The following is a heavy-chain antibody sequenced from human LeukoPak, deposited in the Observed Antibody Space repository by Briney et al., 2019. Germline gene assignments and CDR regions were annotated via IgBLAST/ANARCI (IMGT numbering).Heavy chain of an antibody. D-gene: IGHD3-10*01. J-gene: IGHJ4*02. CDR3: EVFINSLPY. Sequence: PGGSLRLSCAASGLIFSSYAMSWVRQAPGKGLEWVSAISGGGGSTYYADSVKGRFTISRDNSKNTLYLQMNSLRAEDTAVYYCEVFINSLPYWGQGTLVTVSS. CDR1: GLIFSSYA. CDR2: ISGGGGST. V-gene: IGHV3-23*01.